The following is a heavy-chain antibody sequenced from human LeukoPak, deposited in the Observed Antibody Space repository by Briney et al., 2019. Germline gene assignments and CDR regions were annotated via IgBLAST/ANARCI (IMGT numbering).Heavy chain of an antibody. D-gene: IGHD1-26*01. J-gene: IGHJ4*02. Sequence: GGSLRLSCAASGFTFSSYWMHWVRQAPGKGLVWVSRINSDGSSTRYADSVKGRFTISRDNAKNTLYLQMNSLRAEDTAVYYCARVGSSGSYYDYWGQGTLVTVSS. CDR1: GFTFSSYW. CDR2: INSDGSST. V-gene: IGHV3-74*01. CDR3: ARVGSSGSYYDY.